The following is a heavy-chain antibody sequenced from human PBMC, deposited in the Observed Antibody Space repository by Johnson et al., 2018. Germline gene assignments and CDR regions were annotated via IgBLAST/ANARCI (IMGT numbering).Heavy chain of an antibody. D-gene: IGHD3-22*01. CDR2: VNNGGSA. CDR1: GGPFSSYY. J-gene: IGHJ6*02. Sequence: QVQLQQWGAGLLKPSETLSLTCAVDGGPFSSYYWSWIRQPTGTGLEWIGEVNNGGSANDNPSLKSRGTISIDTSKRQFSLKLKSVTAADTAVYYCARGRVQEFSGFGHSHYALDVWGQGTTVTVSS. V-gene: IGHV4-34*01. CDR3: ARGRVQEFSGFGHSHYALDV.